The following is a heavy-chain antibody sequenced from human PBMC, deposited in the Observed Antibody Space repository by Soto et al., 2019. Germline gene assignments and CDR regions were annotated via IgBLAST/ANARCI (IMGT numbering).Heavy chain of an antibody. CDR3: ARDLSGWPTDY. CDR2: ISSSSSYI. V-gene: IGHV3-21*01. Sequence: ILSYASSGFTVSSSSRNWVRQSPGTGLEWVSSISSSSSYIYYADSVKGRFTMSRDNAKNSLYLQMNSLRAEDTAVDYCARDLSGWPTDYWVYGTPVPVS. CDR1: GFTVSSSS. D-gene: IGHD6-19*01. J-gene: IGHJ4*01.